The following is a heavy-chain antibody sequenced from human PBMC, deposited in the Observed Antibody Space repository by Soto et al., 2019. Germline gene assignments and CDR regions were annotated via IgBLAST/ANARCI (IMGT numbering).Heavy chain of an antibody. J-gene: IGHJ3*02. CDR1: GGSISSGGYY. D-gene: IGHD3-22*01. CDR3: ARDFAEYYYDSSGYYDAFDI. CDR2: IYYSGST. Sequence: PSETLSLTFTVSGGSISSGGYYWSWIRHHPGKGLEWIGYIYYSGSTYYNPSLKSRVTISVDTSKNQFSLKLSSVTAADTAVYYCARDFAEYYYDSSGYYDAFDIWGQGTMVTVSS. V-gene: IGHV4-31*03.